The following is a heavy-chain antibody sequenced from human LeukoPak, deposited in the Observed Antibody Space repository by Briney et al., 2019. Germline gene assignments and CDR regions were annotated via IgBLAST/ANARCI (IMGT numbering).Heavy chain of an antibody. CDR3: ARPRLLYGSGPILV. CDR2: IYTSGST. Sequence: PSETLSLTCTVSGDSISSFYWSWIRQPAGKGLEWIGRIYTSGSTNYNPSLKSRVTMSVDTSKNQFSLKLSSVTAADTAVYYCARPRLLYGSGPILVWGQGNLVTVSS. D-gene: IGHD3-10*01. J-gene: IGHJ4*02. V-gene: IGHV4-4*07. CDR1: GDSISSFY.